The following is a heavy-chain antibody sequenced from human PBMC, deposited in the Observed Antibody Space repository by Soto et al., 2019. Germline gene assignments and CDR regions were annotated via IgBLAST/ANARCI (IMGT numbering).Heavy chain of an antibody. J-gene: IGHJ4*01. V-gene: IGHV3-23*01. CDR3: VKGRRGDFDWLLYFAY. Sequence: GGSLRLSCAASGFTFSSYAMSWVRQAPGKGLEWISAISGSGGSTYYADSVKGRFTISRDNSKNTLYLQMNSLRAEDTAVYYCVKGRRGDFDWLLYFAYWGDGTLVTVSS. CDR1: GFTFSSYA. CDR2: ISGSGGST. D-gene: IGHD3-9*01.